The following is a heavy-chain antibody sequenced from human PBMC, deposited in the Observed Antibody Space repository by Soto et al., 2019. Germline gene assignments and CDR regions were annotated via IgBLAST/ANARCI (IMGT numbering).Heavy chain of an antibody. CDR2: IYPGDSDT. CDR3: ARGTAGIAADGSTQYYFDY. Sequence: PGASLKISCKGSGYSFSSYWIGWVRQMPGHGLEWMGIIYPGDSDTRYSPPFQGQVTISADKSISTAYLQWSSLKASDTAMYYCARGTAGIAADGSTQYYFDYWGQGTLVTVSS. D-gene: IGHD6-13*01. CDR1: GYSFSSYW. J-gene: IGHJ4*01. V-gene: IGHV5-51*01.